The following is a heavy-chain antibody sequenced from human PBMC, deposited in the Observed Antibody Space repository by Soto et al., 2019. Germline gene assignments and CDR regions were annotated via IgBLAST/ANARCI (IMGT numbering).Heavy chain of an antibody. V-gene: IGHV3-21*01. CDR2: ISSSDTYI. Sequence: GGSLRLSCAASGFAFSNYDMTRVRQAPGKGLEWVSSISSSDTYIYYADSVKGRFTISRDNAKNSLYLQMNSLRAEDTAVYYCAKFGGGYYAPLDYWGQGTPVTVSS. J-gene: IGHJ4*02. CDR3: AKFGGGYYAPLDY. D-gene: IGHD3-3*01. CDR1: GFAFSNYD.